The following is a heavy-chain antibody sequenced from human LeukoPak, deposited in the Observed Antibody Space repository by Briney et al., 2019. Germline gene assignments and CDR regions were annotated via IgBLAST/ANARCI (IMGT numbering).Heavy chain of an antibody. D-gene: IGHD6-13*01. J-gene: IGHJ4*02. CDR1: GFTFSSYA. CDR2: IYYSGST. Sequence: LRLTCAASGFTFSSYAMSWIRQPPGKGLEWIGSIYYSGSTYYNPSLKSRVTISVDTSKNQFSLKLSSVTAADTAVYYCARLKVAAAAFDYWGQGTLVTVSS. V-gene: IGHV4-30-2*03. CDR3: ARLKVAAAAFDY.